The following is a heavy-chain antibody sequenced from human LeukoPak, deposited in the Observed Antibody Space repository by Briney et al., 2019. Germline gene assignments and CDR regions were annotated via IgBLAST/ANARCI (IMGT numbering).Heavy chain of an antibody. Sequence: SQTLSLTCAISGASVSSNSAAWNWIRQSPSRGLEWLGRTYHRSKWYNNYAVSVKSRITITPDTSKNQFSLQLKSVSPEDTAVYYCAGGRDTAMSYWGQGTLVTVSS. CDR3: AGGRDTAMSY. D-gene: IGHD5-18*01. J-gene: IGHJ1*01. CDR2: TYHRSKWYN. V-gene: IGHV6-1*01. CDR1: GASVSSNSAA.